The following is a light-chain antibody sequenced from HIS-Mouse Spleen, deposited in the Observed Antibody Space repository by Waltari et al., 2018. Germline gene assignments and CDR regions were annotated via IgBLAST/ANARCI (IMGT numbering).Light chain of an antibody. V-gene: IGLV3-10*01. CDR2: EDS. CDR1: ALPKKY. J-gene: IGLJ2*01. Sequence: SYELTQPPSVSVSPGQTARITCSGDALPKKYAYWYQRKSGQAPLLVIYEDSKRPPGIPGRFSGSSSGTMATLTISGAQVEDEADYYCYSTDSSGNHRVFGGGTKLTVL. CDR3: YSTDSSGNHRV.